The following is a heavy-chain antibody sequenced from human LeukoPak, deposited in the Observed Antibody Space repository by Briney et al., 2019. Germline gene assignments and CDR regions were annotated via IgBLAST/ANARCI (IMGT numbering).Heavy chain of an antibody. V-gene: IGHV1-69*04. CDR2: IIPILGIA. CDR1: GGTFSSYA. J-gene: IGHJ4*02. Sequence: SVKVSCTASGGTFSSYAISWVRQAPGQGLEWMGRIIPILGIANYAQKFQGRVTITADKSTSTAYMELSSLRSEDTAVYYCARDSDYGDYWYYFDYWGQGTLVTVSS. D-gene: IGHD4-17*01. CDR3: ARDSDYGDYWYYFDY.